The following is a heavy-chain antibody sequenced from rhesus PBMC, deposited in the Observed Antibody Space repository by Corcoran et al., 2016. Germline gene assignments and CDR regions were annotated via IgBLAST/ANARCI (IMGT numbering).Heavy chain of an antibody. V-gene: IGHV4-127*01. CDR3: AREAGRNYPLDY. Sequence: QVQLQESGPGLVTPSETLSLPCAVSGYSIRSGYCWSWFRQPPGKGREGIGYIGGKSVNTNNNPSLKSRVTMSKDTSKNHFSLKWSSVTAADTAVDYCAREAGRNYPLDYWGQGVRVTVSS. J-gene: IGHJ4*01. CDR1: GYSIRSGYC. CDR2: IGGKSVNT. D-gene: IGHD4-17*01.